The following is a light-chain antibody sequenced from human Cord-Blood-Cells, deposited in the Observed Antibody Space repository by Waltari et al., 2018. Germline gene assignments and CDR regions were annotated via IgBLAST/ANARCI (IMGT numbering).Light chain of an antibody. J-gene: IGLJ3*02. CDR3: SSYTSSSTPWV. CDR2: DVS. CDR1: SSDVGGYNY. V-gene: IGLV2-14*01. Sequence: QSALTQPASVSGSPGQSITISCTGTSSDVGGYNYVSWYQQHPGKAPKLMIYDVSKRPSGVSTRVSGSKSGNTASLTISGLQAEDEADYYCSSYTSSSTPWVFGGGTKLTVL.